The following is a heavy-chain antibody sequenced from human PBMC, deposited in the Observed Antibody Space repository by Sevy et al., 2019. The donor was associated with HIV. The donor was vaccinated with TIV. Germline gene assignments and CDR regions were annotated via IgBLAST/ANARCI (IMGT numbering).Heavy chain of an antibody. CDR1: GFTVSSNY. CDR2: IYSGGST. V-gene: IGHV3-53*01. D-gene: IGHD1-7*01. CDR3: ARHAGGSDWNYRYYYYGMDV. J-gene: IGHJ6*02. Sequence: GGCLRLSCAASGFTVSSNYMSWVRQAPGKGLEWVSVIYSGGSTYYADSVKGRFTISRDNSKNTLYLQMNSLRAEDTAVYYCARHAGGSDWNYRYYYYGMDVWGQGTTVTVSS.